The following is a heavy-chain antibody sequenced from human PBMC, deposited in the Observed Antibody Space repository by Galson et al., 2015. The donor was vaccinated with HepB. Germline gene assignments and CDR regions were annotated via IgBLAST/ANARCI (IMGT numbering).Heavy chain of an antibody. CDR1: GFTFDNHA. D-gene: IGHD6-19*01. Sequence: SLRLSCAASGFTFDNHAMSWVRQAPGKGLEWVSGIDGSGGTTFYAGSVKGRFTISRDNSKNTLYLQMNNLGAEDTAVYYCAKYSGFHLRGYYYYMDVWGKGTTVTVSS. J-gene: IGHJ6*03. CDR3: AKYSGFHLRGYYYYMDV. V-gene: IGHV3-23*01. CDR2: IDGSGGTT.